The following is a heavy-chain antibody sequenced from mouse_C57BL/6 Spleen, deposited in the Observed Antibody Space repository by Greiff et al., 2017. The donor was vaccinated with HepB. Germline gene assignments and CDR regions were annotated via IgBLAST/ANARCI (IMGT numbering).Heavy chain of an antibody. CDR3: ATLTGTKWST. V-gene: IGHV2-2*01. Sequence: VQRVESGPGLVQPSQRLSITCTVSGFSFTSYGVHWVRQSPGKGLEWLGVIWSGGSTDYNAAFISRLSISKDNSKSQVFFKMNSLQADDTAIYYCATLTGTKWSTWGQGTTLTVSS. D-gene: IGHD4-1*01. CDR2: IWSGGST. CDR1: GFSFTSYG. J-gene: IGHJ2*01.